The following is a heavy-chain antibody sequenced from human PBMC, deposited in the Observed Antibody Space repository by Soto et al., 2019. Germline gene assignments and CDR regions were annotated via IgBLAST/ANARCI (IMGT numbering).Heavy chain of an antibody. V-gene: IGHV2-70*01. CDR3: ARIRVAAAGTKEDYYYYGMDV. J-gene: IGHJ6*02. Sequence: SGPTLVNPTQTLTLTCTFSGFSLSTSGMCVSWIRQPPGKALEWLALIDWDDDKYYSTSLKTRLTISKDTSKNQVVLTMTNMDPVDTATYYCARIRVAAAGTKEDYYYYGMDVWGQGTTVTVSS. D-gene: IGHD6-13*01. CDR1: GFSLSTSGMC. CDR2: IDWDDDK.